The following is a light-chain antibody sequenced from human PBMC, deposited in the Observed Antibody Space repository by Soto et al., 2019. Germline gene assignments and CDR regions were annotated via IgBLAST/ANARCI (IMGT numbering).Light chain of an antibody. CDR2: GSS. CDR3: QQYGSSPQT. J-gene: IGKJ2*01. V-gene: IGKV3-20*01. CDR1: QSVSSSY. Sequence: EIVLTQSPGTLSLSPGERATLSCRAGQSVSSSYLAWYQQKPGQPPRLLIYGSSTRATGIPDRFSGSGSGTDFTLTITRLEPEDFAVYYCQQYGSSPQTFGQGTKLEIK.